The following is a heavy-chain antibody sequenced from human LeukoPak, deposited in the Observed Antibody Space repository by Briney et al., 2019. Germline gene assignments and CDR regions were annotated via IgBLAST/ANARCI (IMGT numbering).Heavy chain of an antibody. V-gene: IGHV3-33*01. Sequence: PGGSLRLSCAASGFTFSSYGMHWVRQAPGKGLEWVAVIWYDGSNKYYADSVKGRFTISRDNSKNTLYLQMNSLRAGDTAVYYCARGLGYSYGFFDYWGQGTLVTVSS. J-gene: IGHJ4*02. CDR3: ARGLGYSYGFFDY. CDR2: IWYDGSNK. D-gene: IGHD5-18*01. CDR1: GFTFSSYG.